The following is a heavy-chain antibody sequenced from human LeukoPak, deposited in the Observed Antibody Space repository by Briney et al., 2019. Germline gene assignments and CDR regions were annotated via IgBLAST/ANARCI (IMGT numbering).Heavy chain of an antibody. J-gene: IGHJ2*01. V-gene: IGHV4-39*01. D-gene: IGHD4-17*01. CDR1: GGSISSSSYY. CDR2: IYYSGST. CDR3: ARAAPAYGDYYAPRHSNFDL. Sequence: SETLSLTCTVSGGSISSSSYYWGWIRQPPGKGLEWIGRIYYSGSTYYTPSLKSRATISADTSKNPFSLKLSSATAPHTAMYYCARAAPAYGDYYAPRHSNFDLWGRGTLVTVSS.